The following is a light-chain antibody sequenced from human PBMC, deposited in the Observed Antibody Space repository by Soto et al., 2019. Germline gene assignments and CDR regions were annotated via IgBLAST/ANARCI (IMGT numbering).Light chain of an antibody. CDR1: SSNSGNNY. Sequence: QSVLTQPPSVSAAPGQKVTISCSGSSSNSGNNYVSWYQQLPGTAPKLLIYDNNKRPSGIPDRFSGSKSGTSATLGITGLQTGDEADYYCGTWDSSLSPLFGGGTQLTVL. CDR2: DNN. V-gene: IGLV1-51*01. CDR3: GTWDSSLSPL. J-gene: IGLJ2*01.